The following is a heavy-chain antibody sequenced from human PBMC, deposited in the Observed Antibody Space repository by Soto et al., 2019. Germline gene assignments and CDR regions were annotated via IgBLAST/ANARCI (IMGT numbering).Heavy chain of an antibody. Sequence: EVQLVESGGGLVQPGGSLRLSCAASGFTFSSYSMNWVRQAPGEGLEWVSYISSSSSTIYYADSVKGRFTISRDNAKNSLYLQMNSLRDEDTAVYYCARSLVPGYGMDVWGQGTTVTVSS. CDR1: GFTFSSYS. CDR2: ISSSSSTI. D-gene: IGHD6-13*01. J-gene: IGHJ6*02. V-gene: IGHV3-48*02. CDR3: ARSLVPGYGMDV.